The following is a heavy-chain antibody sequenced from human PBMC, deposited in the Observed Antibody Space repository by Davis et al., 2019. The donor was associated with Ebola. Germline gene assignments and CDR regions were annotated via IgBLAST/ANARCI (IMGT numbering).Heavy chain of an antibody. J-gene: IGHJ6*02. CDR2: INAGNGNT. V-gene: IGHV1-3*01. D-gene: IGHD4-11*01. CDR1: VHTFTSYA. Sequence: ASVTVSCKASVHTFTSYAMHWVRQARGQRLEWMGWINAGNGNTKYPQKFQGRVTNTRDTSASTAYMELSSLRSEDTAVYYCARMPDYSNYLWYYYGMDVWGQGTTVTVSS. CDR3: ARMPDYSNYLWYYYGMDV.